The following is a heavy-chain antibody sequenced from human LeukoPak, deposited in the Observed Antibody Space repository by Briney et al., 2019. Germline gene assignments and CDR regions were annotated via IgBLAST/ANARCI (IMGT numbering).Heavy chain of an antibody. J-gene: IGHJ4*02. CDR1: GFTFSSYS. D-gene: IGHD3-10*01. V-gene: IGHV3-21*01. CDR2: ISSSSYI. CDR3: ARVSYGSGNYYFDY. Sequence: PGGSLRLSCAASGFTFSSYSMKWVRQALGKGLEWVSSISSSSYIFYADSVKGRFTISRDNGRNSLYLQMDSLRAEDTAVYYCARVSYGSGNYYFDYWGQGTLVSVSS.